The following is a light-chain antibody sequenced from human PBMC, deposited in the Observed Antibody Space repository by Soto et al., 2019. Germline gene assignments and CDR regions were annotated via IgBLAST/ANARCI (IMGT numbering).Light chain of an antibody. J-gene: IGKJ1*01. CDR3: QQYGSLPKT. CDR1: QSVSNNY. CDR2: GAF. V-gene: IGKV3-20*01. Sequence: EVVLTQSPGTLSLSPGERATLSCRASQSVSNNYLAWYQQKSGQAPRLLIYGAFSRANDIPVRFSGSASGTDFTLIISRLEPEDVAVYYCQQYGSLPKTFGQGTKVDIK.